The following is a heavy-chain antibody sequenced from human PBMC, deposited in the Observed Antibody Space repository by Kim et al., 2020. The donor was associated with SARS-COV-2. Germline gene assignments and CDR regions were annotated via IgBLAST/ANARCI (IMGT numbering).Heavy chain of an antibody. J-gene: IGHJ3*02. V-gene: IGHV3-23*01. CDR3: ARDGGIQLWSSGYAFDI. Sequence: GGSLRLSCAASGFPFSSYAMNWVRQAPGKGLEWVSGVTTSGDRTYYADSVKGRFTISRDNSKNTLYLQMSSLGVEDTAVYYCARDGGIQLWSSGYAFDIWGRGTMVTVSS. CDR1: GFPFSSYA. D-gene: IGHD5-18*01. CDR2: VTTSGDRT.